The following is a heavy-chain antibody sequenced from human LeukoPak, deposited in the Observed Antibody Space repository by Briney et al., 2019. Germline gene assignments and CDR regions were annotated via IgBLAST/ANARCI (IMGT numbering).Heavy chain of an antibody. V-gene: IGHV3-21*01. CDR1: GFTSSAYS. CDR3: ARVLGGISGWQVDF. Sequence: GGSLRLSCAASGFTSSAYSMNWVRQAPGKGLEWVSSIGSGSNYIYYADSLKGRFTISRDDARNSLYLQMNGLRVEDTGVYYCARVLGGISGWQVDFWGQGTLVTVSS. D-gene: IGHD6-19*01. J-gene: IGHJ4*02. CDR2: IGSGSNYI.